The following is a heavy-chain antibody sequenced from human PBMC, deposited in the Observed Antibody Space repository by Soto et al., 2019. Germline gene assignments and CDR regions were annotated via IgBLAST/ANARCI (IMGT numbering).Heavy chain of an antibody. V-gene: IGHV4-30-4*01. CDR2: ILYSGYT. Sequence: SETLSLTCTVSGGSINNGDYYWIWIRQPPGKGLEWMGHILYSGYTYYNPTLLSRITISIETSKNQFSLRLSSVTAADTAIYYCVRGGGGGLFDPWGQGTMVTVSS. D-gene: IGHD2-15*01. CDR3: VRGGGGGLFDP. CDR1: GGSINNGDYY. J-gene: IGHJ5*02.